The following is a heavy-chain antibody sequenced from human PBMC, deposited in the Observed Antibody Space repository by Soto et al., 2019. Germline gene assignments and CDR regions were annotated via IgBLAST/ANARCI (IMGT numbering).Heavy chain of an antibody. CDR3: ARVSRRSSKYVRDYQRAFDI. D-gene: IGHD4-4*01. Sequence: PSESVSLTCVVCGGCFRGDYWSWIRQPPGKGLEWIGEINHSGSTNYNPSLKSRVTISVDTSKNQFSLKLSSVTAADTAVYYCARVSRRSSKYVRDYQRAFDIWGQGTMVTVSS. J-gene: IGHJ3*02. V-gene: IGHV4-34*01. CDR1: GGCFRGDY. CDR2: INHSGST.